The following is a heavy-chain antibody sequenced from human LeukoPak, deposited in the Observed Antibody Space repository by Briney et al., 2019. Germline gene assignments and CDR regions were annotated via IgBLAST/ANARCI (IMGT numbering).Heavy chain of an antibody. D-gene: IGHD2-15*01. CDR3: NRWHSGVSYSNV. CDR1: GFTFSSYA. CDR2: IRSRDGTT. Sequence: PGRSLRLSCAASGFTFSSYAMHWVRQAPGKGLEWVGFIRSRDGTTEYAASVRGRFTISRDESKGIAYLQMNSLKTEDTAVYYCNRWHSGVSYSNVWGQGTLVSVSS. J-gene: IGHJ4*02. V-gene: IGHV3-49*04.